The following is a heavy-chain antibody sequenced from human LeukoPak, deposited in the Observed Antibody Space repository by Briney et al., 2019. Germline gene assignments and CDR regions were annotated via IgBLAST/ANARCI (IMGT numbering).Heavy chain of an antibody. V-gene: IGHV1-2*02. Sequence: GASVKSSCKASGYTFTGYYMHWVRQAPGQGLEWMGWINPNSGGTNYAQKCQGRVTMTRDTSISTAYMELSRLRSDDTAVYYCARGEQWRPEFDHWGQGTLVTVSS. J-gene: IGHJ4*02. D-gene: IGHD6-19*01. CDR3: ARGEQWRPEFDH. CDR2: INPNSGGT. CDR1: GYTFTGYY.